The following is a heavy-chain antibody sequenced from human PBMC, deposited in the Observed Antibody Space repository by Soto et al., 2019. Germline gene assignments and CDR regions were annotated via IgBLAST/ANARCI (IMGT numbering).Heavy chain of an antibody. CDR2: ITSRGTTV. J-gene: IGHJ4*02. V-gene: IGHV3-11*01. CDR1: AFTFSDYY. D-gene: IGHD6-13*01. CDR3: ARGSKGSSWFSASYHFDS. Sequence: QVQLVESGGGLVTPGGSLRLSCAASAFTFSDYYMTWIRQAPGKGLEWVSYITSRGTTVYYADSVKGRFTISRDNTKNSLYLQMNSLRAEDTALYYCARGSKGSSWFSASYHFDSWGQGTLVTVSS.